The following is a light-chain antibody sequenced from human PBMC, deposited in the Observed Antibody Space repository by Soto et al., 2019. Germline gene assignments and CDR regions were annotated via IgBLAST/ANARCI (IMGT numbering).Light chain of an antibody. CDR1: SSNIGSNS. V-gene: IGLV1-44*01. CDR3: AAWDDSLTARA. Sequence: QSVLTQPPSASGTPGQRVTISCSGSSSNIGSNSVNWYQQLPGTAPKLLIYSNNQRPSGVPDRFSGSKSGTSASLAISGLQSEDEADYYCAAWDDSLTARAFGGGTKLTVL. CDR2: SNN. J-gene: IGLJ2*01.